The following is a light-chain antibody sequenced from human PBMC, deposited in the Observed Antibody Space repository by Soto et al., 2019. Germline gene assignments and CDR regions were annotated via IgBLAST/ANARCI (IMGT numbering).Light chain of an antibody. Sequence: QAVVTQPPSASGTPGQRVTISCSGSSSNIGSNYVYWYQQLPGTVPQLLIYRNSERPSGLPDRFSGSKSGTSASLAISGLLSEDEADYYCAAWDDSLSGVVFGGGTKVTVL. V-gene: IGLV1-47*01. CDR1: SSNIGSNY. CDR2: RNS. CDR3: AAWDDSLSGVV. J-gene: IGLJ2*01.